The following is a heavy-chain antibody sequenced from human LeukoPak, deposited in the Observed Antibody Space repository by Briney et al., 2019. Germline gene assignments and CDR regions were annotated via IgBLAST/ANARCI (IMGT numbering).Heavy chain of an antibody. Sequence: GASVKVSCKASGYTFTSHDFSWVRQASGRGLEWMGGVNPDSGFTGYAQNFRGRVTMTRDTYTNTAYMELRSLRSEDTALYFCARGDTRSGDSVRTFDLWGQGTVVTVSS. CDR2: VNPDSGFT. J-gene: IGHJ4*02. CDR3: ARGDTRSGDSVRTFDL. V-gene: IGHV1-8*01. D-gene: IGHD2-21*01. CDR1: GYTFTSHD.